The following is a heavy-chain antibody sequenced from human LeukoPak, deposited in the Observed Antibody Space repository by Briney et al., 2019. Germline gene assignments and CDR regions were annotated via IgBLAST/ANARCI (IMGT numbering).Heavy chain of an antibody. D-gene: IGHD6-19*01. Sequence: PGGSLRLSCAASGFTFSSYWMSWVRQAPGKGLEWVANIKQDGSEKYYVDSVKGRFTVSRDNAKKLLFLQMNSLRVEDTAVYYCARGEGGWLKGYYYYYYMDVWGKGTTVTVSS. CDR2: IKQDGSEK. V-gene: IGHV3-7*01. CDR1: GFTFSSYW. J-gene: IGHJ6*03. CDR3: ARGEGGWLKGYYYYYYMDV.